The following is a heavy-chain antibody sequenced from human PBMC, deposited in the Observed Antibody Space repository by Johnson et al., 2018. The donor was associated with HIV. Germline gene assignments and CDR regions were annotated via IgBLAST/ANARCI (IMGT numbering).Heavy chain of an antibody. J-gene: IGHJ3*02. V-gene: IGHV3-30*04. D-gene: IGHD2-15*01. CDR2: IGYDGSDK. Sequence: QVQLVESGGGVVQPGRSLRLSCAASGFTFSSYAMHWVRQAPGKGLEWVAVIGYDGSDKYYADSVQGRFTISRDSCKSTVFLQMNSLRAEDTAVYYCAKEGSSSPWAFDIWGQGTMVTVSS. CDR3: AKEGSSSPWAFDI. CDR1: GFTFSSYA.